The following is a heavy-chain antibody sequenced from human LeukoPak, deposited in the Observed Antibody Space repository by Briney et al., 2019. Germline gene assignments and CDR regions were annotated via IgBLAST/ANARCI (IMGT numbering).Heavy chain of an antibody. CDR3: ARTNWFDP. V-gene: IGHV3-74*01. J-gene: IGHJ5*02. CDR1: GFTFSDYW. Sequence: GGSLRLSCAASGFTFSDYWMHWVRQAPGKGLVWVSRIESDGSSTNHADFVKGRFTISRDNAKNTLYLQMNSLRAEDTAVYYCARTNWFDPWGQGTLVTVSS. CDR2: IESDGSST.